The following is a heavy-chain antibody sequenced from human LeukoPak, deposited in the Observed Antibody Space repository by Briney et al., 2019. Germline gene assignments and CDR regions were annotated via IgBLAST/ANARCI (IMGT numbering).Heavy chain of an antibody. CDR1: GFTFSSYA. Sequence: GGSLRLSCAASGFTFSSYAMHWVRQAPGKGLEWVAVISYDGSNKDYADSVKGRFTISRDNSKNTLYLQMNSLRAEDTAVYYCARAVAYHNWFDPWGQGTLVTVSS. V-gene: IGHV3-30*04. CDR2: ISYDGSNK. J-gene: IGHJ5*02. D-gene: IGHD6-19*01. CDR3: ARAVAYHNWFDP.